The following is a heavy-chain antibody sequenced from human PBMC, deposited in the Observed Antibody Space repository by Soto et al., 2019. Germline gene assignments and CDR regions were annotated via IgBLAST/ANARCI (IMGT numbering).Heavy chain of an antibody. V-gene: IGHV3-7*01. D-gene: IGHD6-13*01. J-gene: IGHJ3*01. CDR2: IKEDGSEK. CDR1: GFIFSDYW. Sequence: PGGSLRLSCAASGFIFSDYWMNWVRRAPGKGLEWVANIKEDGSEKYYVDSVKGRFIVSRDNAQNSLYLQMNSLRAEDTAMYYCAKIGSSTWYTWAFDVWGQGTMVTVSS. CDR3: AKIGSSTWYTWAFDV.